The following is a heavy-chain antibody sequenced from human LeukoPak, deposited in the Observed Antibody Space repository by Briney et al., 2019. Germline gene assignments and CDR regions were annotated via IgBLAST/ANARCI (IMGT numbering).Heavy chain of an antibody. J-gene: IGHJ4*02. D-gene: IGHD5-18*01. CDR2: ISAYNGNT. V-gene: IGHV1-18*01. CDR3: ARARPYSYADY. CDR1: GYTFTSYG. Sequence: GASVKVSCKASGYTFTSYGISWVLQAPGQGLEWMGWISAYNGNTNYAQKLQGRVTMTTDTSTSTAYMELRGLRSDGTAVYYCARARPYSYADYWGQGTLVTVSS.